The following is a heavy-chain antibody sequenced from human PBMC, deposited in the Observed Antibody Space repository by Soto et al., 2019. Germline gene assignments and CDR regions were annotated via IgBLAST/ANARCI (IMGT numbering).Heavy chain of an antibody. D-gene: IGHD2-2*01. J-gene: IGHJ6*02. CDR1: GGTFRSYA. CDR2: IIPIFGTG. V-gene: IGHV1-69*01. Sequence: QVQLVQSGAEVKKPGSSVNVSCKAPGGTFRSYAISWVRQASGKGHEWLGGIIPIFGTGNYTQKFQGSVTITDDESTRTGYMELSSLRAENTAGYYCGRSQCGSSSLDIYYLFSYGMEVWCQGKTINVAS. CDR3: GRSQCGSSSLDIYYLFSYGMEV.